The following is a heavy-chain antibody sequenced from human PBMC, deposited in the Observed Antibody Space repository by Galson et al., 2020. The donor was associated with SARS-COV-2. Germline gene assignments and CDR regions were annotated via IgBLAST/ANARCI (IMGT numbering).Heavy chain of an antibody. V-gene: IGHV1-46*01. CDR1: GYTFISNY. D-gene: IGHD2-15*01. CDR3: AREGPGPLGGPRFAFDI. Sequence: GESLKISCKASGYTFISNYMHWVRQAPGQGLEWMGIINPSGGSTSYAQKFQGRVTMTRDTSTSTVYMELSSLRSEDTAVYYCAREGPGPLGGPRFAFDIWGQGTMVTVSS. CDR2: INPSGGST. J-gene: IGHJ3*02.